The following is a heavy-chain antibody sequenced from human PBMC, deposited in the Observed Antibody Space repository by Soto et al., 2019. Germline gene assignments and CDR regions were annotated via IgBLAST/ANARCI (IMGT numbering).Heavy chain of an antibody. CDR1: GFTFSSYA. J-gene: IGHJ4*01. Sequence: PGGSLRLSCAASGFTFSSYAMSWVRQAPGEGLEWVSAISGSGGSTYYADSVKGRFTISRDNSKNTLYLQMNILGAEDTVVYYCAKDRRGSIVATANDYWGQGTLVTVSS. D-gene: IGHD5-12*01. CDR2: ISGSGGST. CDR3: AKDRRGSIVATANDY. V-gene: IGHV3-23*01.